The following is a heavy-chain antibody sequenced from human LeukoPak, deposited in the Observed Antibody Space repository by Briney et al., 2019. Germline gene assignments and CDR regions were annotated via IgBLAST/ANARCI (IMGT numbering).Heavy chain of an antibody. CDR1: GFTFDDYA. D-gene: IGHD2-15*01. V-gene: IGHV3-9*01. J-gene: IGHJ6*02. CDR2: ISWNSGSI. CDR3: AKGSGGSCYSDMDV. Sequence: GRSLRLSCAASGFTFDDYAMHWVRQAPGKGLEWVSGISWNSGSIGYADSVKGRFTISRDNAKNSLYLQMNSLRAEDTALYYCAKGSGGSCYSDMDVWGQGTTVTVSS.